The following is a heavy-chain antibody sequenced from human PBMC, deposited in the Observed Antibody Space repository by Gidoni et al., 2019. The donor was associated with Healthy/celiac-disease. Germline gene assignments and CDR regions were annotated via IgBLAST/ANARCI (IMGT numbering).Heavy chain of an antibody. J-gene: IGHJ4*02. CDR3: ARGRFIAAAGTKGGYYFDY. D-gene: IGHD6-13*01. CDR1: GGSFSGYY. Sequence: QVQLQQWGAGLLKPSETLSLTCAVYGGSFSGYYWSWIRQPPGKGLEWIGEINHSGSTNYNPSLKSRVTISVDTSKNQFSLKLSSVTAADTAVYYCARGRFIAAAGTKGGYYFDYWGQGTLVTVSS. CDR2: INHSGST. V-gene: IGHV4-34*01.